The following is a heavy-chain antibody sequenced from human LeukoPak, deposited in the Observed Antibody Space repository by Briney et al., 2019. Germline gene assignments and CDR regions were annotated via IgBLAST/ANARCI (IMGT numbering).Heavy chain of an antibody. CDR1: GGSISSSNW. V-gene: IGHV4-4*02. CDR3: AREVNDHYYGMDV. Sequence: SGTLSLTCAVSGGSISSSNWWSWVRQPPGKGLEWIGEIYHSGSTNYNPSLKSRVTISVDKSKNQFSLKLSSVTAADTAVYYCAREVNDHYYGMDVWGQGTTVTVSS. J-gene: IGHJ6*02. D-gene: IGHD1-1*01. CDR2: IYHSGST.